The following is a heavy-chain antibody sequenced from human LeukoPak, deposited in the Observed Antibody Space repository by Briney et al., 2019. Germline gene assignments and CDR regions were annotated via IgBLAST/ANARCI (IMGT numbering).Heavy chain of an antibody. V-gene: IGHV4-39*07. Sequence: PSETLSLTCTVYGGSISSSSYYWSWIRQPPGKGLEWIGEINHSGSTNYNPSLKSRVTISVDTSKNQFSLKLSSVTAADTAVYYCAREGWELLKAFDIWGQGTMVTVSS. CDR1: GGSISSSSYY. D-gene: IGHD1-26*01. CDR3: AREGWELLKAFDI. CDR2: INHSGST. J-gene: IGHJ3*02.